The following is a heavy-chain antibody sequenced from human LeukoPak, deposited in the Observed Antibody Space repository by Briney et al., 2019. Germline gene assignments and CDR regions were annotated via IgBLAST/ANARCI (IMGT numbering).Heavy chain of an antibody. CDR2: IYSGGST. J-gene: IGHJ3*02. D-gene: IGHD3-10*01. V-gene: IGHV3-66*01. CDR1: GFTVSSNY. CDR3: ASAHVLLGGAFDI. Sequence: PGGSLRLSCAASGFTVSSNYMSWVRQAPGKGLEWVSVIYSGGSTYYADSVKGRFTISRDNSKNTLYLQMNSLRAEDTAVYYCASAHVLLGGAFDIWGQGTMVTVSS.